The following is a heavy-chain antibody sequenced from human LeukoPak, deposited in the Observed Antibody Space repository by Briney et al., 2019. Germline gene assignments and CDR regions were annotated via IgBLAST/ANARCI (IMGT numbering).Heavy chain of an antibody. V-gene: IGHV7-4-1*02. CDR1: GYTFTDYF. J-gene: IGHJ4*02. Sequence: ASVKVSCKASGYTFTDYFMNWMRQAPGQRLEWMGWINTNTGNPTYAQGFTGRFVFSLDTSVSTAYLQISSLKAEDTAVYYCAREVAWNTAMATIVFFDYWGQGTLVTVSS. CDR2: INTNTGNP. D-gene: IGHD5-18*01. CDR3: AREVAWNTAMATIVFFDY.